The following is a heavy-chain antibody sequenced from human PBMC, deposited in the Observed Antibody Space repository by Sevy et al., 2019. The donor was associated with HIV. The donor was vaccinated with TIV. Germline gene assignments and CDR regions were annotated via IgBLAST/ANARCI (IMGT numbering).Heavy chain of an antibody. CDR2: VVGSGGST. D-gene: IGHD5-12*01. CDR1: GFTFSNYA. V-gene: IGHV3-23*01. Sequence: GGSLRLSCAASGFTFSNYAMSWVRKAPGKGLEWVSAVVGSGGSTYYAESVKGRFTISRDNSKNTLSLQMNSLRAEDTAVYYCAKEDVATIYGFYDHWGQGTLVTVSS. CDR3: AKEDVATIYGFYDH. J-gene: IGHJ4*02.